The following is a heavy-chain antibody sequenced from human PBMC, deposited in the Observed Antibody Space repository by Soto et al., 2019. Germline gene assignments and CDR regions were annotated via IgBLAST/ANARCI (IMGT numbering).Heavy chain of an antibody. V-gene: IGHV3-72*01. CDR3: VRSGTGFQLDY. CDR1: GFSFSDHY. Sequence: EVQLVESGGGLVQPGGSLRLSCAASGFSFSDHYMDWVRQASGKGLEWVGRIRNTANSYTAEYAASVKGSFTVSRDDSRNSLDLEMHSPKIGDTALYYCVRSGTGFQLDYWGQGTRVTV. J-gene: IGHJ4*02. D-gene: IGHD3-9*01. CDR2: IRNTANSYTA.